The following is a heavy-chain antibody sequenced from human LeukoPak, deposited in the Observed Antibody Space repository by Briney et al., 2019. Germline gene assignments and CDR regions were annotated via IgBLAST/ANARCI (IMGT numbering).Heavy chain of an antibody. CDR3: ARTSGRGTIEPGSSDYITF. V-gene: IGHV4-39*01. Sequence: PSETLSLTCSVSGYSISSSNYYWDWMRQPPGQGLEWIGSLYDRGSTYYNPSLKSRVTIYVETSKNQFLLKISSVAAADTAVYYCARTSGRGTIEPGSSDYITFRGQGSLVTVSS. CDR2: LYDRGST. D-gene: IGHD3-10*01. J-gene: IGHJ4*02. CDR1: GYSISSSNYY.